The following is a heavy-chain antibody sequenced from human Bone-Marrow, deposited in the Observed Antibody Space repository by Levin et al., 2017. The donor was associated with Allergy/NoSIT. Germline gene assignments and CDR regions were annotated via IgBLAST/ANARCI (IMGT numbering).Heavy chain of an antibody. J-gene: IGHJ4*02. CDR1: GFSFGSYG. V-gene: IGHV3-30*03. CDR3: ARDSLLWFGVLSNFFDY. D-gene: IGHD3-10*01. Sequence: PGGSLRLSCAASGFSFGSYGMHWVRQAPGKGLEWVAVISYDDAKTYYADSVKGRFTISRDKSRNTLYLQMNSLTAEDTAIYYCARDSLLWFGVLSNFFDYWGQGTLVTVSS. CDR2: ISYDDAKT.